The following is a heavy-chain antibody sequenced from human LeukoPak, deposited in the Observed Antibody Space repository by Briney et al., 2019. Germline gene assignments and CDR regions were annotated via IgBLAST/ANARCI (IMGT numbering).Heavy chain of an antibody. CDR2: VYYSGIT. D-gene: IGHD5-24*01. CDR3: ARRVATKPKYCFDS. V-gene: IGHV4-59*08. CDR1: GGSIATYY. Sequence: SETLSLTCTVSGGSIATYYWTWLRQPPGKALEWIGFVYYSGITKYNPSLESRVTISLDASKNQSSLKLNSATAADTAVYYCARRVATKPKYCFDSWGRGTLVTVSS. J-gene: IGHJ4*02.